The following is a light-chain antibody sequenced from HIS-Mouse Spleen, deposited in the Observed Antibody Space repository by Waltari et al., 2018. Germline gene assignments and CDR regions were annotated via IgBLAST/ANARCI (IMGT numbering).Light chain of an antibody. V-gene: IGLV1-44*01. CDR2: SNN. CDR1: SPNIGINK. CDR3: AAWDDSLNGVV. Sequence: QSVLTQPPSASGTPGQRVTIPCSGSSPNIGINKENWYQQLPGTAPKLLIYSNNQRPSGVPDRFSGSKSGTSASLAISGLQSEDEADYYCAAWDDSLNGVVFGGGTKLTVL. J-gene: IGLJ2*01.